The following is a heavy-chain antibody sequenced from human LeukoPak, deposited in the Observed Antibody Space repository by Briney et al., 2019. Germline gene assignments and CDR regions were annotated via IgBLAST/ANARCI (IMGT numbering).Heavy chain of an antibody. J-gene: IGHJ3*02. Sequence: PSETLSLTCTVSGYSISSGYYWGWIRQPPGKGLGWIGSIYHSGSTYYNPSLKSRVTISVDTSKNQFSLKLSSVTAADTAVYYCARGVPLRRAFDIWGQGTMVTVSS. CDR3: ARGVPLRRAFDI. CDR1: GYSISSGYY. D-gene: IGHD3-10*01. CDR2: IYHSGST. V-gene: IGHV4-38-2*02.